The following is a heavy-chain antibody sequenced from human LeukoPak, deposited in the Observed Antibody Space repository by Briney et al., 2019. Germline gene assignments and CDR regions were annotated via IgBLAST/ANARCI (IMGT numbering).Heavy chain of an antibody. V-gene: IGHV4-31*03. Sequence: PSQTLSLTCTVSGGSINSGGSYCSWIRQYPGKGLEWIGFIDYSGGTYYNPSLKSRATISVDTSENQFSLKLNSVTAADTAVYYCARGQRGYSYGYWGQGTLVTVSS. CDR2: IDYSGGT. CDR3: ARGQRGYSYGY. D-gene: IGHD5-18*01. J-gene: IGHJ4*02. CDR1: GGSINSGGSY.